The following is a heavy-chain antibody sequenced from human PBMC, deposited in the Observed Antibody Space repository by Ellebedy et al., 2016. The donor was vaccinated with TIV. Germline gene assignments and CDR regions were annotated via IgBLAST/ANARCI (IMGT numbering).Heavy chain of an antibody. V-gene: IGHV3-72*01. D-gene: IGHD1-26*01. CDR2: TRNRANSYTT. CDR1: GFTVSDQY. CDR3: TRVKLGAPTRCFDY. J-gene: IGHJ4*02. Sequence: GESLKISCAASGFTVSDQYMDWVRQAPGKGLEWVGHTRNRANSYTTEYAASVNGRFTISREDSKNSLYLQMNSLKTEDTAMYYCTRVKLGAPTRCFDYWGQGALVTVSS.